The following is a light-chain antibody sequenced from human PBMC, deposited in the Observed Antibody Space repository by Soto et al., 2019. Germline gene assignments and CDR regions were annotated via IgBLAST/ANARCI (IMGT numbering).Light chain of an antibody. CDR2: ASS. CDR3: QKYNSAPFT. CDR1: DTISVY. V-gene: IGKV1-27*01. Sequence: DIQMTQSPSSLSASVGDRVTITCRASDTISVYLAWYQHKPGKVPERLIYASSILQSGLPSRFSDSRSGTEFTLTINGLPPEYVATYYCQKYNSAPFTFGPGTKVEIK. J-gene: IGKJ3*01.